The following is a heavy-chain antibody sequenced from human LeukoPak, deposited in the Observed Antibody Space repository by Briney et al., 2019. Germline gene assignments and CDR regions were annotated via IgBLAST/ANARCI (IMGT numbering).Heavy chain of an antibody. CDR2: ISGSGNII. V-gene: IGHV3-11*04. Sequence: GGSLRLSCAASGFTFSDEYMNWIRQAPGKGLEWVSYISGSGNIIYYADSVKGRFTISRDNARSSLYLQMNSLRAEDTAVYYCARGQLLWFGDPLGAFDIWGQGTMVTVSS. D-gene: IGHD3-10*01. CDR3: ARGQLLWFGDPLGAFDI. CDR1: GFTFSDEY. J-gene: IGHJ3*02.